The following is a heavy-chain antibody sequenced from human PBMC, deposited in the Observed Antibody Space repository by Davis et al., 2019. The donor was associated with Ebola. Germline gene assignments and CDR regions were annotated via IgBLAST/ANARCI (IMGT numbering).Heavy chain of an antibody. CDR2: IIPIFDII. V-gene: IGHV1-69*04. Sequence: AASVKVSCKASGGTFSNYIITWVRQAPGQGLEWMGRIIPIFDIINYAQKFQGRVTMTRDTSTSTVYMELSSLRSEDTAVYYCARDLNPHSGWYGLLVDHWGQGTLVTVSS. CDR3: ARDLNPHSGWYGLLVDH. CDR1: GGTFSNYI. J-gene: IGHJ4*02. D-gene: IGHD6-19*01.